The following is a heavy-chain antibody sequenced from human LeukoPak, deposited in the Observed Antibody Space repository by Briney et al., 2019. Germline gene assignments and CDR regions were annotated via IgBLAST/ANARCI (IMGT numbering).Heavy chain of an antibody. Sequence: SETLSLTCTVSGASISDYYWSWIRQAAGKGLEWIGRIYITGSTSYNPSLKRRVTMLLDTSKNQFSLLLYSVTAADTAVYYCARRATSSWYYDYWGQGALVTVSS. D-gene: IGHD6-13*01. V-gene: IGHV4-4*07. CDR2: IYITGST. J-gene: IGHJ4*02. CDR1: GASISDYY. CDR3: ARRATSSWYYDY.